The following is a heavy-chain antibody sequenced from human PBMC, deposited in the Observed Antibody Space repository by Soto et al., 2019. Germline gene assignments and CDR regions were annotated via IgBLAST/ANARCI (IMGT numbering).Heavy chain of an antibody. J-gene: IGHJ4*02. Sequence: GSLRLSCSASGXTVTRYSMNWVRQAPGKGLEWVSSISSTTNYIYYGDSMKGRFTISRDNAKNSLYLEMNSLRAEDTAVYYCARESEDLTSNLDYWGQGTLVTVSS. CDR1: GXTVTRYS. V-gene: IGHV3-21*06. CDR2: ISSTTNYI. CDR3: ARESEDLTSNLDY.